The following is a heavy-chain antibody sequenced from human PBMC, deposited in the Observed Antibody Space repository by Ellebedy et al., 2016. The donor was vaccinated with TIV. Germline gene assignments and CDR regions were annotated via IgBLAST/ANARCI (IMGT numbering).Heavy chain of an antibody. D-gene: IGHD3-22*01. CDR2: ISYDGSNK. CDR3: ATYDSSGYPVDY. V-gene: IGHV3-30*03. Sequence: GGSLRLXXAASGFTFSSYGMHWVRQAPGKGLEWVAVISYDGSNKYYADSVKGRFTISRDNSKNTLYLQMNSLRAEDTAVYYCATYDSSGYPVDYWGQGTLVTVSS. J-gene: IGHJ4*02. CDR1: GFTFSSYG.